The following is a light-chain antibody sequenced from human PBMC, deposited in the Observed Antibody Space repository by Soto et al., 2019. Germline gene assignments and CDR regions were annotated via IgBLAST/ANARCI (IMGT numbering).Light chain of an antibody. J-gene: IGKJ4*01. CDR3: QQYNSYSPT. CDR1: QSISSW. Sequence: DIQMTQSPSTLSASVGDRVTITCRASQSISSWLAWYQQKPGKAPKLLIYDASILESGVPSRFSGSGSGTEFTLTISSLQPDDFATYYCQQYNSYSPTFGGGTKVEIK. V-gene: IGKV1-5*01. CDR2: DAS.